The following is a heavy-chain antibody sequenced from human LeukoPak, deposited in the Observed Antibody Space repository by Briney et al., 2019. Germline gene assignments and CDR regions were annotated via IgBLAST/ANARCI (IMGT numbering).Heavy chain of an antibody. J-gene: IGHJ4*02. CDR3: ARHGYCTNGVCYTSDY. D-gene: IGHD2-8*01. V-gene: IGHV5-51*01. Sequence: PGESLKISCKGSGYSFTSYWIGWVRQMPGKGLEWMGIIYPGDSDTRYSPSFQGQVTISADKSISTAYLQWSSLKASDTAMYYCARHGYCTNGVCYTSDYWGQGTLVTVSS. CDR1: GYSFTSYW. CDR2: IYPGDSDT.